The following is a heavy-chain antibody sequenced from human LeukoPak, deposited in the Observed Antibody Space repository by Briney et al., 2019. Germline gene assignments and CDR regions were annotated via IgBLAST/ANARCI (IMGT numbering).Heavy chain of an antibody. Sequence: PGGSLRLSCVASGFTFSDYDMHWVRQDPGKGLEWVAVISYDGSNKYYADSVKGRFTISRDNSKNTLYLQMNSLRAEDTAVYYCAKDQAVNNWFDPWGQGTLVTVSS. CDR3: AKDQAVNNWFDP. V-gene: IGHV3-30*18. D-gene: IGHD6-19*01. CDR2: ISYDGSNK. CDR1: GFTFSDYD. J-gene: IGHJ5*02.